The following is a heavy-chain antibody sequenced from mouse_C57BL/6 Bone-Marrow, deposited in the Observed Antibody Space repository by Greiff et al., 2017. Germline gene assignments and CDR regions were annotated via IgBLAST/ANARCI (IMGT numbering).Heavy chain of an antibody. J-gene: IGHJ4*01. CDR2: ISSGSSTI. CDR3: ARVDY. CDR1: GFPFSDSG. V-gene: IGHV5-17*01. Sequence: EVQLVASGGGLVKPGGSLKLSCAASGFPFSDSGMHWVRQAPEKGLEWVAYISSGSSTIYYADTVKGRFTISRDNAKNTLFLQMTSLRSEDTAMYYCARVDYWGQGTSVTGSS.